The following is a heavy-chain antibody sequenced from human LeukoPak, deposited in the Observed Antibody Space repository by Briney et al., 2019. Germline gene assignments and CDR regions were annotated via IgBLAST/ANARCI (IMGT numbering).Heavy chain of an antibody. CDR3: AREVVGAYYFDY. V-gene: IGHV3-66*02. J-gene: IGHJ4*02. Sequence: GGSLRLSCAASGFTFSSYSMNWVRQAPGKGLEWVSVIYSGGSAYYADSVKGRFTISRDNSKNTLYLQVNSLRAEDTAVYYCAREVVGAYYFDYWGQGTLVTVSS. CDR1: GFTFSSYS. D-gene: IGHD1-26*01. CDR2: IYSGGSA.